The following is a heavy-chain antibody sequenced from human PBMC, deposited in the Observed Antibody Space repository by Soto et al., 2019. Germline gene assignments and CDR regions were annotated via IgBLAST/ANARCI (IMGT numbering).Heavy chain of an antibody. Sequence: PGGSLRLSCAASGFTFSSYAMSWVRQAPGKGLEWVSAISGSGGSTYYADSVKGRFTISRDNSKNTLYLQMNSLRAEDTAVYYCAKDAVYSSGWQLGPYYFDYWGQGTLVTVSS. V-gene: IGHV3-23*01. CDR3: AKDAVYSSGWQLGPYYFDY. J-gene: IGHJ4*02. CDR2: ISGSGGST. D-gene: IGHD6-19*01. CDR1: GFTFSSYA.